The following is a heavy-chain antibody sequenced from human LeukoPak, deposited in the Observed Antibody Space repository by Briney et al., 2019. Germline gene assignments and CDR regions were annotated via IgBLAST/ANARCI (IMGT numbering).Heavy chain of an antibody. CDR2: IYYSGST. V-gene: IGHV4-61*08. CDR3: ARGYSATYGRFDY. D-gene: IGHD5-12*01. Sequence: SETLSLTCTVSGGPISSGGYYWSWIRQHPGKGLEWIGNIYYSGSTNYNPSLQSRVTMSVDTSKNQFSLRLSSVTAADTAVYYCARGYSATYGRFDYWGQGTLVTVSS. CDR1: GGPISSGGYY. J-gene: IGHJ4*02.